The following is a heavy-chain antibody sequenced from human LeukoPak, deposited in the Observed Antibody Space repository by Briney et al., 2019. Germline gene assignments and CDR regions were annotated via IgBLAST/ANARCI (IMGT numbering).Heavy chain of an antibody. CDR1: GFTFSTYA. Sequence: PGRSLRLSCAASGFTFSTYAMSWVRQAPGKGLEWVSTISRSGTSTDYADSVKGRFTIARDNSENTLYLQMNSLRAEDTALYYCAKDIHGDYGGVDYWGQGTLVTVSS. CDR2: ISRSGTST. D-gene: IGHD4-17*01. V-gene: IGHV3-23*01. CDR3: AKDIHGDYGGVDY. J-gene: IGHJ4*02.